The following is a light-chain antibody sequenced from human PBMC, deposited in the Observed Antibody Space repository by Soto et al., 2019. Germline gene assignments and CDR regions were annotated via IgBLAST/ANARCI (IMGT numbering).Light chain of an antibody. CDR2: EVN. J-gene: IGLJ2*01. CDR1: SSDVGYYNY. Sequence: QSALTQPPSASGSPGQSVTISCTGTSSDVGYYNYVSWYQQHPGKAPKLIIYEVNKRPSGVPDRFSGSKSGNTASQTVSGLQAEDEAEYYCTSYAVGINVVFGGGTQLTVL. V-gene: IGLV2-8*01. CDR3: TSYAVGINVV.